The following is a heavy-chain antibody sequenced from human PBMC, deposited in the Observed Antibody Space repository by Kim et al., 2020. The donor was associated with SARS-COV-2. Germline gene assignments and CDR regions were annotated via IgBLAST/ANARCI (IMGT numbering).Heavy chain of an antibody. CDR2: ISYDGSNK. V-gene: IGHV3-30-3*01. CDR3: ARGNYDFWSGYYIHYYYGMDV. CDR1: GFTFSSYA. J-gene: IGHJ6*02. Sequence: GGSLRLSCAASGFTFSSYAMHWVRQAPGKGLEWVAVISYDGSNKYYADSVKGRFTISRDNSKNTLYLQMNSLRAEDTAVYYCARGNYDFWSGYYIHYYYGMDVWGQGTTVTVSS. D-gene: IGHD3-3*01.